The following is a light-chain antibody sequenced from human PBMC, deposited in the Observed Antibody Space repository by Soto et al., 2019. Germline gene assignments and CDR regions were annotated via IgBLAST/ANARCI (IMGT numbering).Light chain of an antibody. CDR3: QQYNNWPWT. Sequence: EIVLTQSPGTLSLSPGERATLSCRASQSVSSSYLAWYQQKPGQAPRLLIYDAFNRATGIPARFSGSGSGTDFTLTISSLQSEDFAVYYCQQYNNWPWTFGQGTKVDI. V-gene: IGKV3D-20*02. J-gene: IGKJ1*01. CDR1: QSVSSSY. CDR2: DAF.